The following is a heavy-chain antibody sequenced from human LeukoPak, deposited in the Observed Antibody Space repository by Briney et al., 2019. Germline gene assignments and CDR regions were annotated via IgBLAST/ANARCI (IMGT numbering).Heavy chain of an antibody. CDR3: ARSGSTGYSLDY. Sequence: GASVKVSCKASGYTFIGYYMHWVRQAPGQGLEWMGCIDPNSGDTKYAQKFQGRVSMPRDTSTRTAYMELSRLRPDDTAVYFCARSGSTGYSLDYWGQGTLVTVSS. J-gene: IGHJ4*02. V-gene: IGHV1-2*02. D-gene: IGHD3-22*01. CDR2: IDPNSGDT. CDR1: GYTFIGYY.